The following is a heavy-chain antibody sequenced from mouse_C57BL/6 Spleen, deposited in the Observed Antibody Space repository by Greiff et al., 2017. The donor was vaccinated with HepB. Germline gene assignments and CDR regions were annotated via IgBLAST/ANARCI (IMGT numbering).Heavy chain of an antibody. CDR2: ISYDGSN. CDR1: GYSITSGYY. V-gene: IGHV3-6*01. CDR3: ARDVD. J-gene: IGHJ2*01. Sequence: VQLQQSGPGLVKPSQSLSLTCSVTGYSITSGYYWNWIRQFPGNKLEWMGYISYDGSNNYNPSLKNRISITRDTSKNQFFLKLNSVTTEDTATYYCARDVDWGQGTTLTVSS.